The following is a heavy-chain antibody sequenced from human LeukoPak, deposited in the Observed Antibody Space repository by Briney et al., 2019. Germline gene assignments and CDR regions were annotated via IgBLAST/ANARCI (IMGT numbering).Heavy chain of an antibody. CDR2: IIPIFGTA. D-gene: IGHD3-10*01. Sequence: SVKVSCKASGYTFTSYDINWVRQATGQGLEWMGGIIPIFGTANYAQKFQGRVTITTDESTSTAYMELSSLRSEDTAVYYCARDSTYYYASGSSGPHYFDYWGQGALVTVSS. J-gene: IGHJ4*02. V-gene: IGHV1-69*05. CDR3: ARDSTYYYASGSSGPHYFDY. CDR1: GYTFTSYD.